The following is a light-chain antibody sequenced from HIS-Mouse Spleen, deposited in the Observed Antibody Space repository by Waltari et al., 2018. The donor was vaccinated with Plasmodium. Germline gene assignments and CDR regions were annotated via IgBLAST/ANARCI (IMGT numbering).Light chain of an antibody. J-gene: IGKJ2*01. CDR2: GAS. CDR1: QSVSSSY. CDR3: QQYGSSPYT. Sequence: EIVLTQSPGTLSLSPGERATLSCRASQSVSSSYLAWYQQKPGQAPRLLIDGASSRATGIPDRLSGSGSGTDLTINISRLEPEDFAVYYCQQYGSSPYTFGQGTKLEIK. V-gene: IGKV3-20*01.